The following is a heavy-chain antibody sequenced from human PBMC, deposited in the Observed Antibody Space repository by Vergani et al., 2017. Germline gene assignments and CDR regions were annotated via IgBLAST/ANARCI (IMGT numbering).Heavy chain of an antibody. CDR1: GFTFDDYA. CDR2: ISYDGSNK. J-gene: IGHJ5*02. Sequence: VQLVESGGGVVQPGGSLRLSCAASGFTFDDYAMHWVRQAPGKGLEWVAVISYDGSNKYYADSVKGRFTISRDNSKNTLYLQMNSLRAEDTAVYYCARDGPGIAADFHPNWFDPWGQGTLVTVSS. D-gene: IGHD6-13*01. V-gene: IGHV3-30*03. CDR3: ARDGPGIAADFHPNWFDP.